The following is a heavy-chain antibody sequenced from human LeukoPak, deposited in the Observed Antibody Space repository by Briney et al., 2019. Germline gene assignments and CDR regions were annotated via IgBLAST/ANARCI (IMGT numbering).Heavy chain of an antibody. CDR2: IIPILGIA. CDR3: ARARLPATAYDVFDI. CDR1: GGTFSSYA. J-gene: IGHJ3*02. Sequence: ASVKVSCKASGGTFSSYAISWVRQAPGQGLEWMGRIIPILGIANYAQKFQGRVTITADKSTSTAYMELSSLRSEDTAVYYCARARLPATAYDVFDIWGQGTMVTVSS. V-gene: IGHV1-69*04. D-gene: IGHD2-2*01.